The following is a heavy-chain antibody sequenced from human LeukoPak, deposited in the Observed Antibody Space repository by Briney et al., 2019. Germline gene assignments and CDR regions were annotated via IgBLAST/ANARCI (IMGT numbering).Heavy chain of an antibody. CDR1: GGSISSYY. D-gene: IGHD2-8*01. V-gene: IGHV4-59*08. J-gene: IGHJ4*02. CDR3: ARGGIVCTNGVCYTPYFDY. CDR2: IYYSGST. Sequence: SETLSLTCTVSGGSISSYYWSWIRQPPGKGLEWIGYIYYSGSTNYNPSLKSRVTISVDTSKNQFSLKLSSVTAADTAVYYCARGGIVCTNGVCYTPYFDYWGEGPVDPVSS.